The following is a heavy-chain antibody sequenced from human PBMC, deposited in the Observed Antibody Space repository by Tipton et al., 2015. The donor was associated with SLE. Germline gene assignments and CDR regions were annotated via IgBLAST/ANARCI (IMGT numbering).Heavy chain of an antibody. CDR3: ARGDVSSWPTYYYYGMDV. V-gene: IGHV4-39*01. CDR1: GGSISSSSYY. CDR2: IYYSGST. J-gene: IGHJ6*02. Sequence: TLSLTCTVSGGSISSSSYYWGWIRQPPGKGLEWIGSIYYSGSTYYNPSLKSRVTISVDTSKNQFSLKLSSVTAADTAVYYCARGDVSSWPTYYYYGMDVWGQGTTVTVSS. D-gene: IGHD6-13*01.